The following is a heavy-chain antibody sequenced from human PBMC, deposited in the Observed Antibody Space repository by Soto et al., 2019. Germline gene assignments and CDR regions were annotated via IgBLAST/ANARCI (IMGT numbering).Heavy chain of an antibody. CDR1: GGSISGNSYY. CDR3: AREQDPPGDGYNFGY. D-gene: IGHD6-25*01. CDR2: LYYDGNT. J-gene: IGHJ4*02. V-gene: IGHV4-39*02. Sequence: QVQLQESGPRLVKPSETLSLTCTVSGGSISGNSYYWAWIRQPPGKGLERIGSLYYDGNTHYNPSLESRVTISVDTSKIQLPLRLSSVTSADTPVYYCAREQDPPGDGYNFGYRGQGSLVTVSS.